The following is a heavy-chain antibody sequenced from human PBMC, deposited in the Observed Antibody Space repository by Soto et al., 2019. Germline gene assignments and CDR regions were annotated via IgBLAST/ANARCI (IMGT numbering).Heavy chain of an antibody. CDR3: ARRDDYGDYDLFDY. CDR1: GYTFTSYA. Sequence: ASVKVSCKASGYTFTSYAMHWVRLAPGQRLEWMGWINAGNGNTKYSQKFQGRVTITRDTSASTAYMELSSLRSEDTAVYYCARRDDYGDYDLFDYSGQGTLVTVSS. CDR2: INAGNGNT. V-gene: IGHV1-3*01. J-gene: IGHJ4*02. D-gene: IGHD4-17*01.